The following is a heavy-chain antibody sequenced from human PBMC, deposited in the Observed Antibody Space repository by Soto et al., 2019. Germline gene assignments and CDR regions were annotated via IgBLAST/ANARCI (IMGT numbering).Heavy chain of an antibody. J-gene: IGHJ4*02. CDR2: IYYSGST. D-gene: IGHD5-12*01. V-gene: IGHV4-59*01. Sequence: KSSETLSLTCTVSGGSISSYYWSWIRQPPGKGLEWIGCIYYSGSTNYNPSLKSRVTISVDTSKNQFSLNLRSVTAADTAVYYCARGRWLQLIYFDYWGQGTLVTVS. CDR3: ARGRWLQLIYFDY. CDR1: GGSISSYY.